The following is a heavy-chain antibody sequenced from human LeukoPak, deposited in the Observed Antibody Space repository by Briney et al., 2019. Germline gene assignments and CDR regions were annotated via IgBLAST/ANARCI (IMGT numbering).Heavy chain of an antibody. V-gene: IGHV3-23*01. CDR3: AKDVRVGGGGMDV. J-gene: IGHJ6*02. CDR2: ISSIGDNA. CDR1: GFTFSNYA. D-gene: IGHD1-26*01. Sequence: GGSLRPSCAAAGFTFSNYAMNWVRQAPGKGLDWVSSISSIGDNAYYADSVRGRFTISRDKSKNTVSLQMNTLRGEDTAVYYCAKDVRVGGGGMDVWGQGTPVTVSS.